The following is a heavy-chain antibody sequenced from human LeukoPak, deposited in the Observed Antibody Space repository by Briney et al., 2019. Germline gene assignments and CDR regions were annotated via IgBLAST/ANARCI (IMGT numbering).Heavy chain of an antibody. V-gene: IGHV3-30*02. Sequence: GGSLRLSCAASGFTFSSYAMSWVRQAPGKGLEWVAFIRYDGSNKYYADSVKGRFTISRDNSKNTLYLQMNSLRAEDTAVYYCAKGGTGYSSGWYRSWGQGTLVTVSS. CDR2: IRYDGSNK. CDR3: AKGGTGYSSGWYRS. CDR1: GFTFSSYA. D-gene: IGHD6-19*01. J-gene: IGHJ4*02.